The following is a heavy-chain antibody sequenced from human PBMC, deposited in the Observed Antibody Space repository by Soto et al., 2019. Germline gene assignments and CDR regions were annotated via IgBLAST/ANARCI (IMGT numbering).Heavy chain of an antibody. D-gene: IGHD6-13*01. J-gene: IGHJ4*02. Sequence: QVQLVQSGAEVKKPGASVKVSCKASGYTFTSYDINWVRQATGQGLEWMGWMNPNSGNTGYAQKFQGRVNMTRNTSISTAYMGLSSVRSEDTAVYYCARGRISGYSSSWEAYYFDYWGQGTLVTVSS. V-gene: IGHV1-8*01. CDR3: ARGRISGYSSSWEAYYFDY. CDR2: MNPNSGNT. CDR1: GYTFTSYD.